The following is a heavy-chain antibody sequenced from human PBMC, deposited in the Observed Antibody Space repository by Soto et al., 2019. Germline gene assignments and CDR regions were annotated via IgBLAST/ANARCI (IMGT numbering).Heavy chain of an antibody. Sequence: GGSLRLSCAASGFTFSSYGMHWVRQAPGKGLEWVAVISYDGSNKYYADSVKGRFTISRDNSKNTLYLQMNSPRAEDTAVYYCAKDRRDIVALDYWGQGTLVTVSS. CDR3: AKDRRDIVALDY. V-gene: IGHV3-30*18. J-gene: IGHJ4*02. CDR2: ISYDGSNK. CDR1: GFTFSSYG. D-gene: IGHD5-12*01.